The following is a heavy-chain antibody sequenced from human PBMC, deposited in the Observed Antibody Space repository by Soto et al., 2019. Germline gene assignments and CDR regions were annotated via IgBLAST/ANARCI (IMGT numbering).Heavy chain of an antibody. CDR2: ISAYNGNT. D-gene: IGHD2-21*02. CDR1: GYTFTSYG. V-gene: IGHV1-18*01. Sequence: ASVKVSCKASGYTFTSYGISWVRQAPGQGLEWMGWISAYNGNTNYAQKLQGRVTMTEDTSTNTAYMELSSLRSEDTAVYYCATSLRLNYFDYWGQGTLVTVS. CDR3: ATSLRLNYFDY. J-gene: IGHJ4*02.